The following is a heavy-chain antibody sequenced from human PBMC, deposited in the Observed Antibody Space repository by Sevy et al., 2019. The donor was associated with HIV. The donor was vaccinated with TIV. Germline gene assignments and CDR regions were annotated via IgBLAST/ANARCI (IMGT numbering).Heavy chain of an antibody. CDR1: GYTFTSYG. D-gene: IGHD3-22*01. CDR3: ARGSGGRSMIVVVSPDY. CDR2: ISAYNGNT. V-gene: IGHV1-18*01. J-gene: IGHJ4*02. Sequence: ASVKVSCKASGYTFTSYGISWVRQAPGQGIEWMGWISAYNGNTNYAQKLQGRVTMTTDTSTSTAYMELRSLRSDDTAVYYCARGSGGRSMIVVVSPDYWGQRTLVTVSS.